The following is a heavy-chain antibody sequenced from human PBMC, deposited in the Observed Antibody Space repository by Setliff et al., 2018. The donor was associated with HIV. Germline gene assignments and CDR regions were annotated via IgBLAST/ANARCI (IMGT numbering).Heavy chain of an antibody. CDR2: ISYTGGT. Sequence: NPSETLSLTCTVSGGSISSHYWGWLRQPPGKGLEWIGSISYTGGTNHNPSLQSRVTMSIDTSKDQFSLKLSSLTSADTAVYYCARGLSSPFAAGLWGQGSLVTVS. J-gene: IGHJ4*02. V-gene: IGHV4-59*11. CDR1: GGSISSHY. CDR3: ARGLSSPFAAGL. D-gene: IGHD6-13*01.